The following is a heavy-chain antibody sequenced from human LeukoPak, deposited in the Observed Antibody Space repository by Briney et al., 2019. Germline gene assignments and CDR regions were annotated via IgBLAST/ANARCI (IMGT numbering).Heavy chain of an antibody. CDR3: ARDSSVYYGSGSYPLGAFDI. V-gene: IGHV3-74*01. Sequence: GGSLRLSCAASGFTFSSYWMHWVRRAPGKGLVWVSRINSDGSSTSYADSVKGRFTISRDNAKNTLYLQMNSLRAEDTAVYYCARDSSVYYGSGSYPLGAFDIWGQGTMVTVSS. CDR1: GFTFSSYW. CDR2: INSDGSST. D-gene: IGHD3-10*01. J-gene: IGHJ3*02.